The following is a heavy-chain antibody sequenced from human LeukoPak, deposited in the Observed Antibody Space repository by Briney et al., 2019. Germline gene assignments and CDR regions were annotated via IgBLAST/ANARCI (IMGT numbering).Heavy chain of an antibody. J-gene: IGHJ5*02. CDR3: ARHEGIAARPGWFDP. Sequence: SETLSLTCTVSGGSISSSSYYWGWIRQPPGKGLEWLGSIYYSGSTYYNPSLKSRVTISVDTSKNQFSLKLSSVTAADTAVYYCARHEGIAARPGWFDPWGQGTLVTVSS. CDR2: IYYSGST. CDR1: GGSISSSSYY. D-gene: IGHD6-13*01. V-gene: IGHV4-39*01.